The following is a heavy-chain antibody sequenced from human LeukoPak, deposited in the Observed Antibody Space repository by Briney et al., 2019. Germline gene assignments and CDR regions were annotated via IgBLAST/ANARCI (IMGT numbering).Heavy chain of an antibody. V-gene: IGHV3-7*03. CDR3: AKDATASPYFHWFDN. CDR2: MRQDGSEI. D-gene: IGHD3-9*01. Sequence: PGGSLRLSCAASGFPFNVQTMSWVRQAPGKGLDWVASMRQDGSEIYYVDSVKGRFTISRDNPKNSLYLQMNSLRAEDTAVYYCAKDATASPYFHWFDNWGQGTQVIVSS. CDR1: GFPFNVQT. J-gene: IGHJ4*02.